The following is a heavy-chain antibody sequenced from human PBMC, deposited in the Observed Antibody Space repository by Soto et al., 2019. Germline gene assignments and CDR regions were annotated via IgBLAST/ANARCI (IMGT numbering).Heavy chain of an antibody. J-gene: IGHJ4*02. D-gene: IGHD4-17*01. CDR3: ARGGGTYAPDY. Sequence: SETLSLTCAVYGGSFSGYYWSWIRQPPGKGLEWIGEINHSGSTNYNPSLKSRVTISVDTSKNQFSLKLSSVTAADTAVYYCARGGGTYAPDYWGQGTLVTVSS. V-gene: IGHV4-34*01. CDR1: GGSFSGYY. CDR2: INHSGST.